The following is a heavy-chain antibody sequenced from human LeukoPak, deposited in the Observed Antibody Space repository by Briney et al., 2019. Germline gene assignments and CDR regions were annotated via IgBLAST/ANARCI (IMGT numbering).Heavy chain of an antibody. CDR3: ARHDWTFDI. CDR2: IYRSGIT. J-gene: IGHJ3*02. V-gene: IGHV4-38-2*01. Sequence: PSETLSLTCLVSGYPISSGYHWGWIRQPPGKGLEWIGSIYRSGITYYNPSLKSRVTMSVDTSKNQFSLKLSSVTAADTAVYYCARHDWTFDIWGQGTMVTAFS. D-gene: IGHD3-9*01. CDR1: GYPISSGYH.